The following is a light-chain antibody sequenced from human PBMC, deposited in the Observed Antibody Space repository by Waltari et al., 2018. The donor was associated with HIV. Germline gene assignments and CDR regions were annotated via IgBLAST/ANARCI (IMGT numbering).Light chain of an antibody. CDR1: ALPKQY. V-gene: IGLV3-25*03. J-gene: IGLJ2*01. CDR3: QSADSSGSPYVV. CDR2: KDS. Sequence: SYELTQPTSVSVSPGQPATITCSGDALPKQYTYWYQQKPGQAPVLVIYKDSERPSGIPERFSGSNSGTTVTLTISGVQAEDEADYYCQSADSSGSPYVVFGGGTKLTVL.